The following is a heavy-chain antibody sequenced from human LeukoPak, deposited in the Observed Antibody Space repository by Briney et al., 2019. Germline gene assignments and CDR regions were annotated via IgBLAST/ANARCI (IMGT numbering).Heavy chain of an antibody. D-gene: IGHD6-13*01. J-gene: IGHJ3*01. Sequence: SETLSLTCTVSGGSINSYYWSWIRQPPGKGLEWIGYVSYRGSTNYNPSLKSRVTISVDTSKNQFSLKLSSVTAADTAVYYCARPYSSNWYDAFHVWGQGTMVTVSS. V-gene: IGHV4-59*01. CDR1: GGSINSYY. CDR2: VSYRGST. CDR3: ARPYSSNWYDAFHV.